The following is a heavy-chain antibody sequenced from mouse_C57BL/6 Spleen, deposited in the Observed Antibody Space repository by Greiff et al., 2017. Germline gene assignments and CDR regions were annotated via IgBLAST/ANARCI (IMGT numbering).Heavy chain of an antibody. D-gene: IGHD2-4*01. J-gene: IGHJ3*01. CDR2: INPNNGGT. Sequence: EVQLQQSGPELVKPGASVKIPCKASGYTFTDYNMDWVKQSHGKSLEWIGDINPNNGGTIYNQKFKGKATLTVDKSSSTAYMELRSLTSEDTAVYYCAVYDDGEVSFAYWGQGTLVTVSA. V-gene: IGHV1-18*01. CDR1: GYTFTDYN. CDR3: AVYDDGEVSFAY.